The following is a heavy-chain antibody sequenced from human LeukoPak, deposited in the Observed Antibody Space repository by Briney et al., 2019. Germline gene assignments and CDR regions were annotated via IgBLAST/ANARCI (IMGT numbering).Heavy chain of an antibody. CDR3: ARDLLGYCSGGSCRKMDV. V-gene: IGHV1-18*01. Sequence: GAAVKVSCKASGYTFTSYGISWVRQPPGQGLEWMGWISAYNGNTNYAQKLQGRVTMTTDTPTSTAYMELRSLRSDDTAVYYCARDLLGYCSGGSCRKMDVWGQGTTVTVSS. D-gene: IGHD2-15*01. J-gene: IGHJ6*02. CDR2: ISAYNGNT. CDR1: GYTFTSYG.